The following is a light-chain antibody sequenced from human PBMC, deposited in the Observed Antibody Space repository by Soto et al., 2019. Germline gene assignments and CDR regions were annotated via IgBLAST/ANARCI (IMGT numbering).Light chain of an antibody. CDR2: DVT. CDR3: SSYTRSSTVV. CDR1: SSDVGAYNY. V-gene: IGLV2-14*01. Sequence: QSALTQPASVSGSPGQSISISCTGTSSDVGAYNYVSWYQQHPGKAPKLMIYDVTNRPSGISSRFSGSKSGNPASLTISGRQAEDEADYYCSSYTRSSTVVFGGGTKLTVL. J-gene: IGLJ2*01.